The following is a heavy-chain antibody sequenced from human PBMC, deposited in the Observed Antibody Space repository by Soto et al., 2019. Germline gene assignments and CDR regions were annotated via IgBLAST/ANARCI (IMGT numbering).Heavy chain of an antibody. CDR1: GFTFSSHS. Sequence: EVQLVESGGGLIQPGGSLRLSCAASGFTFSSHSINWVRQAPGKELEWVSYISGSGATKYYADSVKGRFTISRDNARNSLYLQMSSLSDEDTAVYYCARAIRGFSYVVDYWGQGTLVTVSS. CDR3: ARAIRGFSYVVDY. CDR2: ISGSGATK. D-gene: IGHD5-18*01. J-gene: IGHJ4*02. V-gene: IGHV3-48*02.